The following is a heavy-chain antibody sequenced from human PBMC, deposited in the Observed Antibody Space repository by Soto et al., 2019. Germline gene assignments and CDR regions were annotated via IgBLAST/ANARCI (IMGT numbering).Heavy chain of an antibody. CDR3: ARDSTYYDSSGYSYGAFDI. D-gene: IGHD3-22*01. CDR2: IYYSGST. V-gene: IGHV4-59*01. Sequence: SETLSLTCTVSGGSISSYYWSWIRQPPGKGLGWIGYIYYSGSTNYNPSLKSRVTISVDTSKNQFSLKLSSVTAADTAVYYCARDSTYYDSSGYSYGAFDIWGQGTMVTVSS. J-gene: IGHJ3*02. CDR1: GGSISSYY.